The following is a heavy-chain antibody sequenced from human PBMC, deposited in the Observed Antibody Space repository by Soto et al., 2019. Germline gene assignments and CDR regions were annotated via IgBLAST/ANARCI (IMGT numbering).Heavy chain of an antibody. V-gene: IGHV3-74*01. J-gene: IGHJ4*02. Sequence: GGSLRLSCAASGFIVSSYSMHWVRQAPGKGLEWVSGISWDGSSKGDADSVKRRFTISRDNAKNTLFLQMNSLRADDTALYFCAKDIYSSSSGQDYWGQGTPVTVSS. CDR2: ISWDGSSK. CDR1: GFIVSSYS. CDR3: AKDIYSSSSGQDY. D-gene: IGHD6-6*01.